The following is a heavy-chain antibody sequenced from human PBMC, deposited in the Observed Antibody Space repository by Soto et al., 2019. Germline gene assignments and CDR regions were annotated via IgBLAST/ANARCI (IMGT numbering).Heavy chain of an antibody. Sequence: SETLSLTCAVSGGSMSTSNLWTWVRQPPGKGLEWIGGIYHSGRTNYNPSLKSRVTISVDRSQNRFSLKLSSVTAADTAVYYCASAEATPQDYWAQRTLVPVSS. CDR1: GGSMSTSNL. CDR3: ASAEATPQDY. CDR2: IYHSGRT. J-gene: IGHJ4*02. V-gene: IGHV4-4*02.